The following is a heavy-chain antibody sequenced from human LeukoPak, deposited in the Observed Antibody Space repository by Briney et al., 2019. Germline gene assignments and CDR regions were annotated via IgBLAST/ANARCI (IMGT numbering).Heavy chain of an antibody. V-gene: IGHV3-23*01. CDR2: ISGSGGST. Sequence: GGSLRLSCAASGFTFSTYSMNWVRQAPGRGLEWVSAISGSGGSTYYADSVKGRFTISRDNSKNTLHLQMNSLRAEDTAVYQCARQLGYCSDGSCYFDFWGQGTLVTVSS. CDR3: ARQLGYCSDGSCYFDF. D-gene: IGHD2-15*01. J-gene: IGHJ4*02. CDR1: GFTFSTYS.